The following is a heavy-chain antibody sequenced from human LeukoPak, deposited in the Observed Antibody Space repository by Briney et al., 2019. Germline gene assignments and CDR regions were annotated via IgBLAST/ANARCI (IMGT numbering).Heavy chain of an antibody. Sequence: GGSLRLSCAASGFTFSDYNLSWIRQAPGKGLQWVSHISSSGSTISYADSVKGRFTISRDNAKNSLYLQMNSLRAEDTAVYYCATRALDYGDYYNYYYYYMDVWGKGTTVTVSS. J-gene: IGHJ6*03. CDR3: ATRALDYGDYYNYYYYYMDV. CDR2: ISSSGSTI. D-gene: IGHD4-17*01. V-gene: IGHV3-11*04. CDR1: GFTFSDYN.